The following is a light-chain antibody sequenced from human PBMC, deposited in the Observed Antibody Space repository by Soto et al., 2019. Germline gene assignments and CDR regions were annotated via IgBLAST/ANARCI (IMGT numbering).Light chain of an antibody. CDR2: EVS. Sequence: QSVLTQPASVSGSPGQSITISCTGTSSDVGGHNYVSWYQQHPGKAPKLIIYEVSIRPSGVSNRFSGSRSGTTASLTISGLQAEDEADYYCSSYRSGSTPYVFGTGTKVNVL. J-gene: IGLJ1*01. CDR3: SSYRSGSTPYV. CDR1: SSDVGGHNY. V-gene: IGLV2-14*01.